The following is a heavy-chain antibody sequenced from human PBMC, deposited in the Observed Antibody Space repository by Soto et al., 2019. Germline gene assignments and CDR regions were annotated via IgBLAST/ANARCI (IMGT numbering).Heavy chain of an antibody. CDR3: VRVATGSYDWIDP. CDR2: INSDGSRT. CDR1: QFTFSRYW. D-gene: IGHD1-26*01. J-gene: IGHJ5*02. Sequence: EVQLVESGGGLVQPGGSLRLSCAASQFTFSRYWMHWVRQAPGKGLMWVSRINSDGSRTTYEDSVKGRFTISRDNAKNTLFLQMNSLRAEDSAVYYCVRVATGSYDWIDPWGQGTLVTVSS. V-gene: IGHV3-74*03.